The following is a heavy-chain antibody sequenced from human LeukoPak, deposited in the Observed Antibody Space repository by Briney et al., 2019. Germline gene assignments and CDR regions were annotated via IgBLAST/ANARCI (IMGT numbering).Heavy chain of an antibody. D-gene: IGHD3-10*01. Sequence: SETLSLTCAVYSGSLSNYYWSWVRQPPGKGLEWIGEINHSGSTKFNPSLKSRVTILVAMSKSQFSLELRSVTAADTAVYYCARGPASGSDFAWFDPWGQGTLVTVSS. CDR3: ARGPASGSDFAWFDP. V-gene: IGHV4-34*01. CDR2: INHSGST. J-gene: IGHJ5*02. CDR1: SGSLSNYY.